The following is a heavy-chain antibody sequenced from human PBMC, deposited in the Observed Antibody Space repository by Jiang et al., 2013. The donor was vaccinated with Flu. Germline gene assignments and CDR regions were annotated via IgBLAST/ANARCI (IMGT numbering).Heavy chain of an antibody. CDR1: GDSVSSSKTT. CDR2: TYFRSQWLN. V-gene: IGHV6-1*01. D-gene: IGHD4/OR15-4a*01. CDR3: ARVTISSLDF. J-gene: IGHJ4*02. Sequence: SQTLSLTCTISGDSVSSSKTTWNWIRQSPSRGLEWLGRTYFRSQWLNDYAGSVKGRVTITPDTSKNQFSLHLNSVTPEDTAVYYCARVTISSLDFWGQGIRVTVSS.